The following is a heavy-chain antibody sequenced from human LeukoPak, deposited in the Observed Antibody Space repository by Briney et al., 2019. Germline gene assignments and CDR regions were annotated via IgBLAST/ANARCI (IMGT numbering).Heavy chain of an antibody. CDR2: ISYDGSNK. J-gene: IGHJ4*02. CDR1: GFTFSSYG. CDR3: AKGHPYDFWSGYYSY. Sequence: GGSLRLSCAASGFTFSSYGMHWVRQAPGKGLEWVAVISYDGSNKYYADSVKGRSTISRDNSKNTLYLQMNSLRAEDTAVYYCAKGHPYDFWSGYYSYWGQGTLVTVSS. V-gene: IGHV3-30*18. D-gene: IGHD3-3*01.